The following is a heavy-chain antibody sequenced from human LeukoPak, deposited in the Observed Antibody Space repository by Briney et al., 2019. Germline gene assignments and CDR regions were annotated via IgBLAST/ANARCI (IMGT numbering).Heavy chain of an antibody. D-gene: IGHD1-26*01. Sequence: VASVKVSCKASGYAFTDYYMHWVRQAPGQGLEWMGGINPSSGATNYAQKFQGRVTMTRDTSISTAYMELSRLRSDDTAVSYCARWSGSSGNWGQGTLVTVSS. CDR2: INPSSGAT. CDR3: ARWSGSSGN. CDR1: GYAFTDYY. J-gene: IGHJ4*02. V-gene: IGHV1-2*02.